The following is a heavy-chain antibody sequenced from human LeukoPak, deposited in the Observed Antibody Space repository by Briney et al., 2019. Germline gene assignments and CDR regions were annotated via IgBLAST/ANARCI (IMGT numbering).Heavy chain of an antibody. D-gene: IGHD3-10*01. CDR1: GFTFSSYN. CDR3: ARDCWDYGSGSYCGIDY. CDR2: ITSSSNYI. J-gene: IGHJ4*02. V-gene: IGHV3-21*03. Sequence: GGSLRLXCAASGFTFSSYNMNWVRQAPGKGLEWVSSITSSSNYIYYADSVKGRFTISRDNAKNSRYLQMNSLRAEDTTVYYCARDCWDYGSGSYCGIDYWGQGTLVTVSS.